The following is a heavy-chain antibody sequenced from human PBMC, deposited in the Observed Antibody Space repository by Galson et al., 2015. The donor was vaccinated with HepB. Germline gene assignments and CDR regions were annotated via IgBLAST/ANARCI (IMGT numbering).Heavy chain of an antibody. J-gene: IGHJ4*02. D-gene: IGHD5-24*01. V-gene: IGHV4-34*01. CDR2: INHSGST. CDR3: ARLRGGWRWLQFPSYYFDY. CDR1: GGSFSGYY. Sequence: ETLSLTCAVYGGSFSGYYWSWIRQPPGKGLEWIGEINHSGSTNYNPSLKSRVTISVDTSKNQFSLKLSSVTAADTAVYYCARLRGGWRWLQFPSYYFDYWGQGTLVTVSS.